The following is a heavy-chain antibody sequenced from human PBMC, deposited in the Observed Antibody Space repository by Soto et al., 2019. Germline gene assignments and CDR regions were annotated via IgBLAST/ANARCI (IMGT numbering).Heavy chain of an antibody. CDR2: IKRDGSEK. CDR3: ATSSFGSGSRPYHFNY. CDR1: GLTFSNYW. D-gene: IGHD3-10*01. Sequence: GGSLRLSCVASGLTFSNYWMTWVRQAPGKGLEWVANIKRDGSEKSYVDSVKGRFTISTDNAKNSVYMEMNSLRAEDTALYYCATSSFGSGSRPYHFNYWGQGTLVTVSS. V-gene: IGHV3-7*01. J-gene: IGHJ4*02.